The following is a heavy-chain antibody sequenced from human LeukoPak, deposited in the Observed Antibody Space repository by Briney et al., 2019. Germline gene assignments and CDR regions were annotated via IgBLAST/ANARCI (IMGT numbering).Heavy chain of an antibody. CDR2: ISSSCSYI. Sequence: GGSLRLSCAASGFTFSSYTMNWVRQAPGKGLEWVSSISSSCSYISYADSVKGRFTISRDNAKNSLSLQMNSLRAEDTAVYYCAREGIVLMVYHFDYWGQGTLVTVSS. CDR1: GFTFSSYT. CDR3: AREGIVLMVYHFDY. D-gene: IGHD2-8*01. J-gene: IGHJ4*02. V-gene: IGHV3-21*01.